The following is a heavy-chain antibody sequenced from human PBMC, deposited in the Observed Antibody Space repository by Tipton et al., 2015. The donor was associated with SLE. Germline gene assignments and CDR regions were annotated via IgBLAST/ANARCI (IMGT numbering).Heavy chain of an antibody. Sequence: TLSLTCTVSGGSINSRYWSWIRQPPGKGLEWIGYFYGGSTSYNPSLRGRVTISGDTSKNQFSLTLSSVTAADTAVYYCARQYDFWPHAFDYWGQGTLVTVSS. CDR1: GGSINSRY. D-gene: IGHD3-3*01. V-gene: IGHV4-59*07. CDR3: ARQYDFWPHAFDY. J-gene: IGHJ4*02. CDR2: FYGGST.